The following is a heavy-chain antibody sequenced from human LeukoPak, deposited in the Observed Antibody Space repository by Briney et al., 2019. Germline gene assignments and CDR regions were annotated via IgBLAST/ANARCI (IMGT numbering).Heavy chain of an antibody. CDR1: GGSFSGYY. V-gene: IGHV4-59*01. J-gene: IGHJ4*02. CDR3: ARDGGIAAAGTFDY. Sequence: SETLSLTCAVYGGSFSGYYWGWIRQPPGKGLEWIGYIYYSGSTNYNPSLKSRVTISVDTSKNQFSLKLSSVTAADTAVYYCARDGGIAAAGTFDYWGQGTLVTVSS. CDR2: IYYSGST. D-gene: IGHD6-13*01.